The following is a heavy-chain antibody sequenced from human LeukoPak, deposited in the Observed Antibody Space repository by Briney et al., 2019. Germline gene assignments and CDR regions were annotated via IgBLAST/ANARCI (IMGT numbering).Heavy chain of an antibody. CDR2: VYPDHSRT. V-gene: IGHV5-51*01. D-gene: IGHD1-26*01. Sequence: GESLKISCLASGYTFNIYWIAWARLMPDKGLECMGIVYPDHSRTIYSPSFQGQVTISADKSINTAYLQWSTLKASDTAIYYCTRLSGGSALRNDAFDIWGQGTMVTVSS. CDR1: GYTFNIYW. J-gene: IGHJ3*02. CDR3: TRLSGGSALRNDAFDI.